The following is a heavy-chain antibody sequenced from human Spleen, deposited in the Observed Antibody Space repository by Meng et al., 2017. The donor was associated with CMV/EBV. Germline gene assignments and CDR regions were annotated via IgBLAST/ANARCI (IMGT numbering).Heavy chain of an antibody. CDR2: INWNSGSI. D-gene: IGHD2-2*01. J-gene: IGHJ4*02. Sequence: GGSLRLSCAASGFTFSSYGMHWVRQAPGKGLEWVSGINWNSGSIGYADSVKGRFTISRDNAKNSLYLQMNSLRAEDSALYYCAKGYCSSTSCYLGYWGQGTLVTVSS. CDR1: GFTFSSYG. CDR3: AKGYCSSTSCYLGY. V-gene: IGHV3-9*01.